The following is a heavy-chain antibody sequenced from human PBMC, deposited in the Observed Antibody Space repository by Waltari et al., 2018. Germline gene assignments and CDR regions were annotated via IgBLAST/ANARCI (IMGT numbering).Heavy chain of an antibody. CDR1: GGSISSYY. J-gene: IGHJ6*02. CDR2: IYYSGGT. D-gene: IGHD3-3*01. V-gene: IGHV4-59*01. Sequence: QVQLQESGPGLVKPSETLSLTCTVSGGSISSYYWSWIRQPPGKGLEWFGFIYYSGGTTSNPSLKSRVTISVDTSRNQFSLRLSSVTAADTAVYYCARSYYDFWSGYYPMGYYYYGMDVWGQGTTVTVSS. CDR3: ARSYYDFWSGYYPMGYYYYGMDV.